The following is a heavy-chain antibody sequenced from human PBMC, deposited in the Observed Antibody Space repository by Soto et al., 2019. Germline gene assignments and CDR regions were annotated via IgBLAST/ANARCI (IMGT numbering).Heavy chain of an antibody. CDR3: AREGGESSDGLYYFDS. D-gene: IGHD3-16*01. V-gene: IGHV4-30-4*01. Sequence: QVQLQESGPGLVKPSQTLSLTCTVSGGSTSSDNYWSWIRQPPGKGLEWIGQTYYSGNTDYNPSLKDRLAISIDTSKKQFSLKLSSVTAADTAVYFCAREGGESSDGLYYFDSWGQGSLVTVSS. CDR1: GGSTSSDNY. J-gene: IGHJ4*02. CDR2: TYYSGNT.